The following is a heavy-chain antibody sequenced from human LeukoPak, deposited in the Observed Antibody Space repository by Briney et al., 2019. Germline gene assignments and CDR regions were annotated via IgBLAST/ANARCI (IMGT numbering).Heavy chain of an antibody. V-gene: IGHV1-2*02. CDR3: AREPGPGYSSGWYDNWFDP. CDR2: INPNSGGT. CDR1: GYTFTGYY. Sequence: ASVKVSCKASGYTFTGYYMHWVRQAPGQGLEWMGWINPNSGGTNYAQKFQGRVTMTRDTSISTAYMELSRLRSDDTAVYYCAREPGPGYSSGWYDNWFDPWGQGTLVIVSS. J-gene: IGHJ5*02. D-gene: IGHD6-19*01.